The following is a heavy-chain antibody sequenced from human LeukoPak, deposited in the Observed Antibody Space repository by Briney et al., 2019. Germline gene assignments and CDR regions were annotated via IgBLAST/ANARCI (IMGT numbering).Heavy chain of an antibody. CDR2: ISGSGGST. J-gene: IGHJ5*02. V-gene: IGHV3-23*01. Sequence: GGSLRLSCAASGFMFSSYAMSWVRQAPGKGLEWVSAISGSGGSTYYADSVKGRFTISRDNSKNTLYLQMNSLRAEDTAVYYCAKAPFGVVSYNNWFDPWGQGTLVTVSS. D-gene: IGHD3-3*01. CDR3: AKAPFGVVSYNNWFDP. CDR1: GFMFSSYA.